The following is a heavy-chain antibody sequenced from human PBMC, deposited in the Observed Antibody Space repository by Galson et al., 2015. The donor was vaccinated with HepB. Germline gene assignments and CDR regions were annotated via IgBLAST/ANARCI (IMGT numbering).Heavy chain of an antibody. CDR2: FDPEDGET. J-gene: IGHJ4*02. CDR3: ATPTGRYDILTDHQSAFDY. Sequence: SVKVSCKVSGYTLTELSMHWVRQAPGKGLEWMGGFDPEDGETVYAQKFQGRDTMTEDTSTDTAYVELSSLRSEDTAVYYCATPTGRYDILTDHQSAFDYWGQGTLVTVSS. CDR1: GYTLTELS. V-gene: IGHV1-24*01. D-gene: IGHD3-9*01.